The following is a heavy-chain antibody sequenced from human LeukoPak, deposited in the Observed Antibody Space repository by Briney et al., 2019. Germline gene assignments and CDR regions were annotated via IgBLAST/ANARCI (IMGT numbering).Heavy chain of an antibody. D-gene: IGHD2-15*01. CDR1: GYTFDGYY. J-gene: IGHJ4*02. CDR3: SSWDCSSGSCYTNMNFDH. V-gene: IGHV1-2*02. Sequence: ASVKVSCKASGYTFDGYYIHWERRAPGQGLEWLGWINPDKGATKTAQKFRDRVIMTTDKSLATAYMEVTNLTSDDTAVYTRSSWDCSSGSCYTNMNFDHWGQGSLVTVSS. CDR2: INPDKGAT.